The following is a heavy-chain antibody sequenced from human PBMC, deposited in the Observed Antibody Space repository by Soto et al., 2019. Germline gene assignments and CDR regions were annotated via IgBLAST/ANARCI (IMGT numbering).Heavy chain of an antibody. V-gene: IGHV1-69*02. Sequence: SVKVSCKASGGTFSSYTISWVRQAPGQGLEWMGRIIPILGIANYAQKFQGRVTITADKSTSTAYMELSSLRSEDTAVYYCARVDSSGWYGYFDYWGQGTLVTVSS. CDR1: GGTFSSYT. D-gene: IGHD6-19*01. CDR3: ARVDSSGWYGYFDY. CDR2: IIPILGIA. J-gene: IGHJ4*02.